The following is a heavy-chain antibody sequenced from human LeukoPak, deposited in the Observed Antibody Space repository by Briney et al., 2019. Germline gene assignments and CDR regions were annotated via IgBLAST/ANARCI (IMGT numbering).Heavy chain of an antibody. CDR3: ARGLVAYY. J-gene: IGHJ4*02. D-gene: IGHD2-2*01. CDR1: GGSFSGYY. CDR2: INHSGST. Sequence: QPSETLSLTCAVYGGSFSGYYWSWIRQPPGKGLEWIGEINHSGSTNYNPSLKSRVTISVDTSKNQFSLKPSSVTAADTAVYYCARGLVAYYWGQGTLVTVSS. V-gene: IGHV4-34*01.